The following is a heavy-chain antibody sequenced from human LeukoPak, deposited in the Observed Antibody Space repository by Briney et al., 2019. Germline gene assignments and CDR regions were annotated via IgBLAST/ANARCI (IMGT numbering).Heavy chain of an antibody. CDR3: AREVAVDKRGDCFDY. V-gene: IGHV4-34*01. Sequence: PSETLSLTCAVYGGSFSGYYWSWIRQPPGKGLEWIGEINHSGSTNYNPSLKSRVTISVDTSKNQFSLKLSSVTAADTAVYYCAREVAVDKRGDCFDYWGKGTLVTVSS. CDR2: INHSGST. CDR1: GGSFSGYY. D-gene: IGHD6-19*01. J-gene: IGHJ4*01.